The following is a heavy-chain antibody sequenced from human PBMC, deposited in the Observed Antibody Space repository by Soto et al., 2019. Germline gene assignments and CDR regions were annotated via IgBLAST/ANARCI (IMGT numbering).Heavy chain of an antibody. CDR2: IYYSGST. V-gene: IGHV4-59*08. Sequence: SETLSLTCPVSGGSISSYYWSWIRQPPGKGLEWIGYIYYSGSTNYNPSLKSRVTISVDTSKNQFSLKLSSVTAADTAVYYCARHESYPGGRSNWFDPWGQGTLVTVSS. CDR3: ARHESYPGGRSNWFDP. D-gene: IGHD3-16*01. CDR1: GGSISSYY. J-gene: IGHJ5*02.